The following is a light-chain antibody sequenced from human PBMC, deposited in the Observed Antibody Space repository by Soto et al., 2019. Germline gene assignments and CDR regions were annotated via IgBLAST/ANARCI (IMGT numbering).Light chain of an antibody. Sequence: DIVLTQSPGTLSLSPGDRATLSCRASQNVYSNYLAWYQQKPGHAPRLLIYGASTRATGIPARFGGSGSATEFTLTISSLQSEDFAVYYCQQYSQWPLTFGGGTKVDIK. CDR2: GAS. J-gene: IGKJ4*01. CDR1: QNVYSN. V-gene: IGKV3-15*01. CDR3: QQYSQWPLT.